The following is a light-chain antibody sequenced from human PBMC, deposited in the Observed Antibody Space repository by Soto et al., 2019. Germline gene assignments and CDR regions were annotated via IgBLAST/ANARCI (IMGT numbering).Light chain of an antibody. CDR3: QQANSFPLT. Sequence: DIQMTQSPSALSASVGDRVTITCRASQSITNYLNWYQHKPGQAPNLLIYAASTLQAGVPSRFSGSGSGTDFTLTISSLQPEDFAIYYCQQANSFPLTFGGGTKVDIK. CDR2: AAS. CDR1: QSITNY. V-gene: IGKV1-12*01. J-gene: IGKJ4*01.